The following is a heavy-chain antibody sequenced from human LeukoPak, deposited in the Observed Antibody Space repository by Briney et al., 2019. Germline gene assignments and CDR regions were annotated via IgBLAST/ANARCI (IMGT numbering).Heavy chain of an antibody. Sequence: SETLSLTCTVSGGSISSYYWSWIRQPPGKGLEWIGYIYYSGSTNYNPSLKSRVTISVDTSKNQFSLKLSSVTAADTAVYYCGSLHLDYGGIDPWGQGTPVTVSS. D-gene: IGHD4-17*01. CDR2: IYYSGST. CDR1: GGSISSYY. V-gene: IGHV4-59*08. J-gene: IGHJ5*02. CDR3: GSLHLDYGGIDP.